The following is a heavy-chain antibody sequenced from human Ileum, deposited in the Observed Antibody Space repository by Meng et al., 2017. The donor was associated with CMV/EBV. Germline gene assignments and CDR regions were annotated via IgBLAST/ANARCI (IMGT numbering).Heavy chain of an antibody. CDR3: AKDTTPDSRYNFDC. D-gene: IGHD2-2*02. CDR1: GFAFSEYS. V-gene: IGHV3-23*03. J-gene: IGHJ4*02. Sequence: ASGFAFSEYSMNWVRQAPGGGLEWLSIVYRQSRAKYYAESVKGRFTISRDDSTSTLYLQMNSLRADDTATYYCAKDTTPDSRYNFDCWGQGTLVTVSS. CDR2: VYRQSRAK.